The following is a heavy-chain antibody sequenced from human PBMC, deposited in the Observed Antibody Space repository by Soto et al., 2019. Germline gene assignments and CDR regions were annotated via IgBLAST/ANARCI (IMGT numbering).Heavy chain of an antibody. J-gene: IGHJ3*01. CDR3: ARDPNGDYIGAFDF. CDR1: TFTFSTYS. Sequence: PGGSLRLSCAAATFTFSTYSITWVRQAPWKRLEVVGSIRSGGDTRYADSLRGRVTISRDNLKNTLYLQMTSLRGEDTAVYYCARDPNGDYIGAFDFLGQRRLVTVSS. D-gene: IGHD4-17*01. CDR2: IRSGGDT. V-gene: IGHV3-23*01.